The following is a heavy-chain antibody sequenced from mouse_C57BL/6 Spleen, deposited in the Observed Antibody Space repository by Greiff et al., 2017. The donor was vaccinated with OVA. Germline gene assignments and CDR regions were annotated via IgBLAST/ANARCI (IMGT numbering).Heavy chain of an antibody. CDR3: ARTAQATDFDY. D-gene: IGHD3-2*02. Sequence: VQLQESGAELARPGASVKLSCKASGYTFTSYGISWVKQRTGQGLEWIGEIYPRSGNTYYNEKFKGKTTLTADKSSSTAYMELRILTSEDSAVYFCARTAQATDFDYWGQGTTLTVSS. V-gene: IGHV1-81*01. CDR2: IYPRSGNT. CDR1: GYTFTSYG. J-gene: IGHJ2*01.